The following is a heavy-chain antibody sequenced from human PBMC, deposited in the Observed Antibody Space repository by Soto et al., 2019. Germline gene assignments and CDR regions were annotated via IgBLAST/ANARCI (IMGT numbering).Heavy chain of an antibody. J-gene: IGHJ4*02. V-gene: IGHV3-23*01. CDR3: AKGSGSARPYYFDY. Sequence: GGSLRLSCAASGFHFSSSAMSWVRRAPGEGLEWVSAITGGGGGTYYADSVKGLFTISRDNSKNTLYLQMYSLRAEDTAVYYCAKGSGSARPYYFDYWGQGTLVTVSS. D-gene: IGHD2-2*01. CDR2: ITGGGGGT. CDR1: GFHFSSSA.